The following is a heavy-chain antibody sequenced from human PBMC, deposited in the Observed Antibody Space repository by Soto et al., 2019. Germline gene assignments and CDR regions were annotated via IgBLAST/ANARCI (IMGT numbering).Heavy chain of an antibody. CDR1: GGSTSSYY. CDR3: ARHRDYDILTGYFTPHTWFDP. J-gene: IGHJ5*02. CDR2: IYYSGST. D-gene: IGHD3-9*01. Sequence: PSETLSLACTVSGGSTSSYYWSWIRQPPGKGLEWIGYIYYSGSTNYNPSLKSRVTISVDTSKNQFSLKLSSVTAADTAVYYRARHRDYDILTGYFTPHTWFDPWGQGTLVTVSS. V-gene: IGHV4-59*08.